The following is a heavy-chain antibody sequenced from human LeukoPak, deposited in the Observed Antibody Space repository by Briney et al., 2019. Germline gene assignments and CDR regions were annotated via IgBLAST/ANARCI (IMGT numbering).Heavy chain of an antibody. D-gene: IGHD4-17*01. Sequence: GGSLRLSCAASGFTFSSYGMHWVRQAPGKGLEWVAFIRYDGSNKYYADSVKGRFTISRDNSKNTLYLQMNSLRAEDTAVYYCASAHPMTTVTSSLDYWRQGTLVTVSS. J-gene: IGHJ4*02. V-gene: IGHV3-30*02. CDR2: IRYDGSNK. CDR3: ASAHPMTTVTSSLDY. CDR1: GFTFSSYG.